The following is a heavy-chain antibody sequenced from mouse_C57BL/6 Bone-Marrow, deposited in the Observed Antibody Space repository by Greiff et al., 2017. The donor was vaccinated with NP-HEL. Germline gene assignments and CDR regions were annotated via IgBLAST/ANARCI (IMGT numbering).Heavy chain of an antibody. D-gene: IGHD1-1*01. CDR1: GYSITSGYY. Sequence: EVKLQESGPGLVKPSQSLSLTCSVTGYSITSGYYWNWIRQFPGNKLEWMGYISYDGSNNYNPTLKNRIPITRDTSKNQFFLKLNSVTTEDTATYYCARDGATVVAHWYFDVWGTGTTVTVSS. CDR3: ARDGATVVAHWYFDV. V-gene: IGHV3-6*01. CDR2: ISYDGSN. J-gene: IGHJ1*03.